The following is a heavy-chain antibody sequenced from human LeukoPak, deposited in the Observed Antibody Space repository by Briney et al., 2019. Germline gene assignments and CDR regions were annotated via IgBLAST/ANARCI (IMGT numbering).Heavy chain of an antibody. V-gene: IGHV4-38-2*02. CDR1: GYSISSGYY. CDR3: AREVGGDFDALDY. D-gene: IGHD4-17*01. J-gene: IGHJ4*02. CDR2: IYHSGST. Sequence: SETLSLTCTVSGYSISSGYYWGWIRQPPGKGLEWIGSIYHSGSTYYNPSLKSRVTISVDTSKNQLSLTLTSVTAADTAVYYCAREVGGDFDALDYWGQGTLVTVSS.